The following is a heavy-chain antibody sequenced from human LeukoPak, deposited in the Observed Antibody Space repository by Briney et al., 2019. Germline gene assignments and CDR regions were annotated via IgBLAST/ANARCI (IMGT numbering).Heavy chain of an antibody. CDR1: GYTFTSYD. V-gene: IGHV1-8*01. CDR2: MDPNRGNT. D-gene: IGHD3-10*01. Sequence: ASVKVSCKASGYTFTSYDINWVRQATGQGLEWMGWMDPNRGNTGYAQKFQGRVTMTRNTSISTAYMELSSLRSEDTAVYYCARGYDSGSYVNSVDYWGQGTLVTVSS. CDR3: ARGYDSGSYVNSVDY. J-gene: IGHJ4*02.